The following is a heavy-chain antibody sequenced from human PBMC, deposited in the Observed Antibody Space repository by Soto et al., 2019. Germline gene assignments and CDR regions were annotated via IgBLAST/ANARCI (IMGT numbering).Heavy chain of an antibody. CDR3: ARLRGVIVVVPAEHLHFDY. D-gene: IGHD2-2*01. Sequence: PSETLSLTCAVSSGSISSSNWWSWVRQPPGKGLEWIGEIYHSGSTNYNPSLKSRVTISVDKSKNQFSLKLSSVTAADTAVYYCARLRGVIVVVPAEHLHFDYWGQGTLVTVSS. J-gene: IGHJ4*02. CDR2: IYHSGST. V-gene: IGHV4-4*02. CDR1: SGSISSSNW.